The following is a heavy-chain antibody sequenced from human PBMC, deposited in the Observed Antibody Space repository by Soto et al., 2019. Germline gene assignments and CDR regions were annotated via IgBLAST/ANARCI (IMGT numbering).Heavy chain of an antibody. V-gene: IGHV3-15*01. D-gene: IGHD3-22*01. CDR2: IKSKTDGGTT. J-gene: IGHJ3*02. CDR1: VFTFINAW. Sequence: GWSLRLSCASSVFTFINAWMGWVRQAPGKGLEWVGRIKSKTDGGTTDYAAPVKGRFTISRDDSKNTLYLQMNSLKTEDTAVYYAHGYYDSSGNGAFDIWGQGTMVTVSS. CDR3: HGYYDSSGNGAFDI.